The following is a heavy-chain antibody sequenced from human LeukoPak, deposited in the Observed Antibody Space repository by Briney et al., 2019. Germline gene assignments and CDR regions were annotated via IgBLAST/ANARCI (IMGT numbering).Heavy chain of an antibody. J-gene: IGHJ4*02. CDR1: GFTFSNYA. Sequence: GGSLRLSCTASGFTFSNYAMSWVRQAPGKGLEWVSSISGSGISTYYADSVKGRFTISRDNSRNTLYLQMNSLGADDTAVYYCAKVATWTYFDSWGQGTLVTVSS. CDR3: AKVATWTYFDS. CDR2: ISGSGIST. D-gene: IGHD3/OR15-3a*01. V-gene: IGHV3-23*01.